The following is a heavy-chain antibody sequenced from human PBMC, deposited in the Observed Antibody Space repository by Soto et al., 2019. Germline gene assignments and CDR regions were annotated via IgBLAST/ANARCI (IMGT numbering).Heavy chain of an antibody. V-gene: IGHV1-18*01. CDR3: ATRSPAFDY. D-gene: IGHD3-10*01. CDR2: ITTDKGKT. Sequence: ASVKVSCKTSGYTFTSFGISWVRQAPGQGLEWMGWITTDKGKTNYAQKFQGRVTMTTDTSTSTAYMELRSLRSDDTAVYYCATRSPAFDYWGKGPLVTLSS. CDR1: GYTFTSFG. J-gene: IGHJ4*02.